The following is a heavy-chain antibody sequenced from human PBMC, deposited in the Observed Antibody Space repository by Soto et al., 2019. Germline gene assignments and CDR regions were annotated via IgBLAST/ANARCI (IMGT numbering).Heavy chain of an antibody. CDR2: IHYDGSNT. J-gene: IGHJ2*01. CDR1: GFTFKNDW. Sequence: EVQLVESGGKLVQPGGSLTLSCAASGFTFKNDWMHWVRQAPGQGLVWVSRIHYDGSNTRYADSVNGRFTISRDNAKNTLYLHVRSLRVAATAEYYFARYWYIFSWGSARGGHWYFDLWGHGTLVTASS. V-gene: IGHV3-74*01. CDR3: ARYWYIFSWGSARGGHWYFDL. D-gene: IGHD3-16*01.